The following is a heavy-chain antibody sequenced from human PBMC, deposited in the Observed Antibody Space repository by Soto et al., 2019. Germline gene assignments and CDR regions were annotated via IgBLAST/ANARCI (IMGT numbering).Heavy chain of an antibody. V-gene: IGHV3-7*02. Sequence: EVQLVESGGGLVQPGGSLRLSCVASGVTFSSEYMSWVRQAPGKGLEWVGNINQDGSEIYYLDSVKGRFTISRDNAKKSVFLQMNSLRAEDTAVYYCATIAAVRFDYWGQGTLVTVSS. CDR1: GVTFSSEY. CDR3: ATIAAVRFDY. J-gene: IGHJ4*02. CDR2: INQDGSEI. D-gene: IGHD6-13*01.